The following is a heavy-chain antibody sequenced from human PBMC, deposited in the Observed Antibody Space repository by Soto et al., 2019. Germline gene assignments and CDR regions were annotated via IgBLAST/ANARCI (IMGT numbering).Heavy chain of an antibody. CDR3: ARVYSRSWYYFDY. D-gene: IGHD6-13*01. Sequence: EVQLVESGGGLVQPGGSLRLSCAASGFTFSSYWMSWVRQAPGKGLEWVANIKQDGSEKYYVDSVKGRFTISRDNAKNSLYLQMNSLRAEDTAVYYCARVYSRSWYYFDYWGQGTLVTVSS. CDR2: IKQDGSEK. CDR1: GFTFSSYW. V-gene: IGHV3-7*04. J-gene: IGHJ4*02.